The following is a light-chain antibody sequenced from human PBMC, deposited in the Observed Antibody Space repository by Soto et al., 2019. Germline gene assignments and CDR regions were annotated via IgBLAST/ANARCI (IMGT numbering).Light chain of an antibody. J-gene: IGKJ1*01. CDR2: AAS. CDR3: QQSYSTHWT. V-gene: IGKV1-39*01. Sequence: DIQMTRSPSSLDASVGDRVTITCRASQSISSYLNWYQQKPGKAPKLLIYAASSLQSGVPSRFSGSGSGTDVTLTISSLQPEDFAPYYCQQSYSTHWTFGQGTKVEIK. CDR1: QSISSY.